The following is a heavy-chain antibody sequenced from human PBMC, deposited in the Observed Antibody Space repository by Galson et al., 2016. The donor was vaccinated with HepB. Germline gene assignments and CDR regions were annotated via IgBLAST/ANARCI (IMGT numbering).Heavy chain of an antibody. CDR1: GFTFSDYY. J-gene: IGHJ3*02. D-gene: IGHD3-10*01. CDR3: AREFTENRGPLHGFDI. Sequence: SLRLSCAASGFTFSDYYMSWIRQAPGKGLEWISYINSNGYYTNYADSVKGRFTISRDNAKSSLFLQMNSLRADDTAVYYCAREFTENRGPLHGFDIWGQGTMVTVAS. CDR2: INSNGYYT. V-gene: IGHV3-11*06.